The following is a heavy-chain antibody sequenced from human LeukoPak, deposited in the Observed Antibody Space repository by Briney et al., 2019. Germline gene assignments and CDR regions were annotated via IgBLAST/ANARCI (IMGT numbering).Heavy chain of an antibody. Sequence: PGGSLRLSCAASGFTFSSYSMNWVRQAPGKGLEWVSYIRSNSSTMYYADSVKGRFTISRDNAKNSLYLQMNSLRAEDTAVYYCARADYYGSGNYYTSDYWGQGTLVTVSS. J-gene: IGHJ4*02. CDR1: GFTFSSYS. CDR2: IRSNSSTM. V-gene: IGHV3-48*01. CDR3: ARADYYGSGNYYTSDY. D-gene: IGHD3-10*01.